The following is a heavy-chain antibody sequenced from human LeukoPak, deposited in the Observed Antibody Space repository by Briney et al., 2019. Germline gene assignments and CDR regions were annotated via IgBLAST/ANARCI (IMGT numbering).Heavy chain of an antibody. CDR2: IHYSGST. CDR1: GGSVNYYY. Sequence: SSETLSLTCTVSGGSVNYYYWSWIRQPPGKDLEWIGYIHYSGSTNYNSSLKSRVTISIDTSNNEFYLKLSSVTAADTAMYYCARQAPGNDAHRFDPWGQGTLVTVSS. D-gene: IGHD2-8*01. CDR3: ARQAPGNDAHRFDP. J-gene: IGHJ5*02. V-gene: IGHV4-59*08.